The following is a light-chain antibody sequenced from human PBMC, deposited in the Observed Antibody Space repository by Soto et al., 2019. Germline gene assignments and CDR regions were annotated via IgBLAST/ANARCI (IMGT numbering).Light chain of an antibody. V-gene: IGKV3-20*01. J-gene: IGKJ5*01. Sequence: EIVLTQSPGTLSLSPGERATLSCSASQSVSSSYLAWYQQKPGQAPRLLIYGASGMATGIPDRFSGSGSGTDFTLTINRLEPEDFAVYYCQQYGSSPPVTFGQGTRLEIK. CDR3: QQYGSSPPVT. CDR1: QSVSSSY. CDR2: GAS.